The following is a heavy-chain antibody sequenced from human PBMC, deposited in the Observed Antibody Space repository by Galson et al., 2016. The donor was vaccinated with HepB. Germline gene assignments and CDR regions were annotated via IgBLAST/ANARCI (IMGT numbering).Heavy chain of an antibody. CDR2: ILNDGNDK. CDR3: AKAKAGTTNYYGMDV. D-gene: IGHD1-7*01. CDR1: GFPFSSYA. J-gene: IGHJ6*04. Sequence: SLRLSCAASGFPFSSYAIHWVRQAPGKGLEWVAIILNDGNDKYYADSVRGRFTISRGNSNNTLSLQMNSLRAEDTAVYYGAKAKAGTTNYYGMDVWGKGTTVTVSA. V-gene: IGHV3-30*02.